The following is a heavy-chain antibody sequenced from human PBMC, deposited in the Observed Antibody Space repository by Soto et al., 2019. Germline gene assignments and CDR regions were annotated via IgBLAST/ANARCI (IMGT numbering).Heavy chain of an antibody. V-gene: IGHV3-30-3*01. D-gene: IGHD4-17*01. CDR1: GFTFNIYA. CDR2: ISFDGTKK. J-gene: IGHJ6*02. CDR3: AREDDYGYRYINYGLHV. Sequence: GGSLRLSCAASGFTFNIYALHWVRQAPGKGLEWVAVISFDGTKKYYSDSVKGRFTISRDNLKNTLYLQMNNLRVEDAALYFCAREDDYGYRYINYGLHVWGQGTKVTVSS.